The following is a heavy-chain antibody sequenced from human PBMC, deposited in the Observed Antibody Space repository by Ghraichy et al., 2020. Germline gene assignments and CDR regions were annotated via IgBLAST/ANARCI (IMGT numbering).Heavy chain of an antibody. D-gene: IGHD1-20*01. CDR3: ARYNWNDAYLDY. Sequence: GGSLRLSCAASGFTFSSYDMHWVRQATGKGLEWVSSISTTGNTYYPSSVKGRFTISRENAKNSLYLQMNSLRAGDTAVYYCARYNWNDAYLDYWGQGTLVTVSS. J-gene: IGHJ4*02. CDR2: ISTTGNT. CDR1: GFTFSSYD. V-gene: IGHV3-13*01.